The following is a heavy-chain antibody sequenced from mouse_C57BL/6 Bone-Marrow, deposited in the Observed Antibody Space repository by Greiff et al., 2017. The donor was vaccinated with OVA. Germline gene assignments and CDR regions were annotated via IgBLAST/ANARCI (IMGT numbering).Heavy chain of an antibody. Sequence: QVQLKESGAELVRPGTSVKVSCKASGYAFTNYLIEWVKQRPGQGLEWIGVINPGSGGTNYNEKFKGKATLTADKSSSTAYMQLSSLTSEDSAVYFCARIRGYAMDYWGQGTSVTVSS. CDR2: INPGSGGT. V-gene: IGHV1-54*01. CDR3: ARIRGYAMDY. CDR1: GYAFTNYL. J-gene: IGHJ4*01.